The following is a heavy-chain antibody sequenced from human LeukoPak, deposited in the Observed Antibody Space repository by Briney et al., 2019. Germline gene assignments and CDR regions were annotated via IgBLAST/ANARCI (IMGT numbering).Heavy chain of an antibody. Sequence: GESLKISCRVFGDNLASYWIGWVRQMPGKGLEWMGIIYPGDSDTRYSASFQGQVTISADKSISTAYLQWSSLKASDTAMYYCVRRVGNSKYDYWGQGTLVTVSS. D-gene: IGHD4-11*01. V-gene: IGHV5-51*01. CDR2: IYPGDSDT. CDR3: VRRVGNSKYDY. CDR1: GDNLASYW. J-gene: IGHJ4*02.